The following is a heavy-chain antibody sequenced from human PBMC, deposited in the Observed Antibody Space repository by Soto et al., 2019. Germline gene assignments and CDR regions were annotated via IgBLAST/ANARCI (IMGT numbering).Heavy chain of an antibody. Sequence: SETLSLTCAVSSGSISSSNWWSWVRQPPGKGLEWIGEIYHSGSTNYNPSLKSRVTISVDKSKNQFSLKLSSVTAADTAVYYCARAYNWNYGGYYYYMDVWGKGTTVTVSS. CDR1: SGSISSSNW. D-gene: IGHD1-7*01. CDR3: ARAYNWNYGGYYYYMDV. CDR2: IYHSGST. J-gene: IGHJ6*03. V-gene: IGHV4-4*02.